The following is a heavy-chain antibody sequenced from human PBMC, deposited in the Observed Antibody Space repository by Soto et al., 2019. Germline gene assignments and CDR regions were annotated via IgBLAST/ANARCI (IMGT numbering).Heavy chain of an antibody. CDR3: ARERSAAGTSHWFDP. V-gene: IGHV4-4*07. Sequence: SETLSLTCSVSGASIDNYHWSWIRQSAGKGLEWIGRIAPSGSTNYNPSLKGRVTMSVDTSKTHFSLKMRSVTAADTAVYFCARERSAAGTSHWFDPWGQGTLVTVSS. D-gene: IGHD6-13*01. CDR2: IAPSGST. J-gene: IGHJ5*02. CDR1: GASIDNYH.